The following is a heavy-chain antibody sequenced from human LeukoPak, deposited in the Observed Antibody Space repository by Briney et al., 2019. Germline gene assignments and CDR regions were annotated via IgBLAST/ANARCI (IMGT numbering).Heavy chain of an antibody. D-gene: IGHD1-26*01. V-gene: IGHV4-59*01. CDR1: GGSIGSYY. CDR2: IYYSGST. CDR3: ARVGSATQVDY. J-gene: IGHJ4*02. Sequence: SETLSLTCTVSGGSIGSYYWSWIRQPPGKGLEWIGYIYYSGSTNYNPSLKSRVTISVDTSKNQFSLKLSSVTAADTAVYYCARVGSATQVDYWGQGTLVTVSS.